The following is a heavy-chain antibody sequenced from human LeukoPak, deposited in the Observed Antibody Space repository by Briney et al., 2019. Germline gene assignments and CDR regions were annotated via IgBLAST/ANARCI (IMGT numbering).Heavy chain of an antibody. J-gene: IGHJ6*02. CDR2: ISWDGGST. CDR3: AKDIDYGSGSSIYYYYGMDV. Sequence: GGSLRLSCAASGYTFDDYTMHWVRQAPGKGLEWVSLISWDGGSTYYADSVKGRFTISRDNSKNSLYLQMNSLRTEDTALYYCAKDIDYGSGSSIYYYYGMDVWGQGTTVTVSS. CDR1: GYTFDDYT. D-gene: IGHD3-10*01. V-gene: IGHV3-43*01.